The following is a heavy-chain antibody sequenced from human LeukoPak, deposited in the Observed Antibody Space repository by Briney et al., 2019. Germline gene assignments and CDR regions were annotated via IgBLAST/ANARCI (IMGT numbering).Heavy chain of an antibody. V-gene: IGHV4-39*01. CDR3: ARYESSAYGIDV. CDR2: IYYSGST. Sequence: PSETLSLTCTVSGGSFRSNSSNWGWIRQPPGMGLEWIESIYYSGSTYYNPSLKSRVTISVHTSKNQFSLKVSSVAAALTAVYYCARYESSAYGIDVWGRGTLVTVSS. CDR1: GGSFRSNSSN. D-gene: IGHD3-22*01. J-gene: IGHJ2*01.